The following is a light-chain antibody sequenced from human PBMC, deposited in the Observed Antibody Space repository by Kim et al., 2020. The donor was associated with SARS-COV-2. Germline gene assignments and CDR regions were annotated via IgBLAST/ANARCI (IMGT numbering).Light chain of an antibody. CDR1: SSDVGGYNY. Sequence: QSALTQPASVSGSPGQSITISCTGTSSDVGGYNYVSWYQQHPGKAPKVMIYDVSKRPSGVSNHFSGSKSGNTASLTISGLQAEDEADYYCSSYTSSSTYVFGTGTKVTVL. CDR3: SSYTSSSTYV. V-gene: IGLV2-14*01. CDR2: DVS. J-gene: IGLJ1*01.